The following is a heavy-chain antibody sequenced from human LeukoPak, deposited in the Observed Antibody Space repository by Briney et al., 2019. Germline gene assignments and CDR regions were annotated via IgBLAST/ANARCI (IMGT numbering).Heavy chain of an antibody. CDR2: IYYSGST. Sequence: KPSETLSLTCTVSGDSISRYFWSWIRQPPGKGLEWIGYIYYSGSTNYNPSLKSRVTISVDPSKNQFSLKLTSVTAADTAVYYCARLTYYYDSSGYPPAFDIWGQGTMVTVSS. J-gene: IGHJ3*02. D-gene: IGHD3-22*01. CDR1: GDSISRYF. CDR3: ARLTYYYDSSGYPPAFDI. V-gene: IGHV4-59*08.